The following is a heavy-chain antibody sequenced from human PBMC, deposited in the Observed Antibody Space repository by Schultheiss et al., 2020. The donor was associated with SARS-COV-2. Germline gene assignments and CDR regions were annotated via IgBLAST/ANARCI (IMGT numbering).Heavy chain of an antibody. Sequence: GGSLRLSCAASGFTFSSYAMNWVRQAPGKGLEWVSAISGSGRSTYYADSVKGRFTISRDNSKNTLSLQMNSLRAEDTAVYYCARLWGSYSGMDVWGQGTTVTVSS. CDR1: GFTFSSYA. J-gene: IGHJ6*02. CDR2: ISGSGRST. D-gene: IGHD3-16*01. CDR3: ARLWGSYSGMDV. V-gene: IGHV3-23*01.